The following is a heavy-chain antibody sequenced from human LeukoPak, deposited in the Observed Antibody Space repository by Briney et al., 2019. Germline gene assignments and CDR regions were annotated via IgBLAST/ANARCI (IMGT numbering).Heavy chain of an antibody. CDR2: IYSGGST. Sequence: GGSLRLSCAASGFTFSSYAMSWVRQAPGKGLEWVSVIYSGGSTYYADSVKGRFTISRDNSKNTLYLQMNSLRAEDTAVYYCARVITYYYDSSGQDLDYWGQGTLVTVSS. D-gene: IGHD3-22*01. CDR3: ARVITYYYDSSGQDLDY. V-gene: IGHV3-66*01. J-gene: IGHJ4*02. CDR1: GFTFSSYA.